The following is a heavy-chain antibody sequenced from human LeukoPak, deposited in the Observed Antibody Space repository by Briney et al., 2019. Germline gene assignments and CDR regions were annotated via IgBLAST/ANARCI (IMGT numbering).Heavy chain of an antibody. Sequence: GGSLRLSCAASGFTFSSYWMHWVRRAPGKGLVWVSRINSDGSSTSYADSVKGRFTISRDNAKNTLYLQMNSLRAEDTAVYYCLRVSSVVDYFDYWGQGTLVTVSS. CDR2: INSDGSST. D-gene: IGHD2-21*01. CDR3: LRVSSVVDYFDY. V-gene: IGHV3-74*01. CDR1: GFTFSSYW. J-gene: IGHJ4*02.